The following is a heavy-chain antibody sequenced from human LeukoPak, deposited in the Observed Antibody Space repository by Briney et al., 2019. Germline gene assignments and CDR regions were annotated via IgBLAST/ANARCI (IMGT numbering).Heavy chain of an antibody. CDR2: ISYDGSNK. CDR3: ARDFMGRLDY. J-gene: IGHJ4*02. V-gene: IGHV3-30-3*01. Sequence: GRSLRLSCAASGFTFSSYAMHWVRQAPGKGLEWVAVISYDGSNKYYADSVKGRFTISRDNSKNTLYLQMNSLRAEDTAVYYCARDFMGRLDYWGQGTLVTVSS. D-gene: IGHD3-10*01. CDR1: GFTFSSYA.